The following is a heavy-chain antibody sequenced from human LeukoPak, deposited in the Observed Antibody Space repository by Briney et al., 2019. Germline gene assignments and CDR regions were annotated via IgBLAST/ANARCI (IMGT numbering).Heavy chain of an antibody. CDR1: GGSISGCY. CDR3: ARQTYYASGSYYFLDF. V-gene: IGHV4-59*01. J-gene: IGHJ4*02. CDR2: IYYGGNT. Sequence: SETLSLTCTVSGGSISGCYWSWIRQPPVKGLEWIGYIYYGGNTNYNPSLKSRVTMSVDTSKNQFSLKLSSVTAADTAVYYCARQTYYASGSYYFLDFWGQGTLVTVS. D-gene: IGHD3-10*01.